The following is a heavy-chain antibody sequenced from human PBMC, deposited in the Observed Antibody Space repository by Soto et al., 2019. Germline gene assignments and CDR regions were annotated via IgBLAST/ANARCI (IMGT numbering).Heavy chain of an antibody. V-gene: IGHV3-74*01. Sequence: EVQLVESGGALVQPGGSLRLACAASGFSFRSHWMHWVRQAPGKGLVWVSRINTDGSSNVYAEAVKGRFTISRDNAKNTLYLQMDSLRAEDAAVYYCARAETELGSCTTTNCLFDHWGQGTLVTVSS. CDR3: ARAETELGSCTTTNCLFDH. CDR2: INTDGSSN. J-gene: IGHJ4*02. CDR1: GFSFRSHW. D-gene: IGHD2-2*01.